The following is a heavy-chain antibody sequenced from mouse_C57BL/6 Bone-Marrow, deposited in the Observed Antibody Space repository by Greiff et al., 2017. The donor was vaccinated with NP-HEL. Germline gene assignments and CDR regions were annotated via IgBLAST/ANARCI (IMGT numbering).Heavy chain of an antibody. CDR3: AKDGYYSGWYFDV. CDR1: GYTFTDYY. Sequence: VQLQQSGPELVKPGASVKISCKASGYTFTDYYMNWVKQSPGKSLEWIGDINPNNGGTSYNHKFKGKATLTVDKSSNTAYMELRSLTSEDSAVYYCAKDGYYSGWYFDVWGTGTTVTVSS. CDR2: INPNNGGT. J-gene: IGHJ1*03. V-gene: IGHV1-26*01. D-gene: IGHD2-3*01.